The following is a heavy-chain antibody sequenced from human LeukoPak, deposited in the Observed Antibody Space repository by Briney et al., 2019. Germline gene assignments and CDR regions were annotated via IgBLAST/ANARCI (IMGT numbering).Heavy chain of an antibody. Sequence: GGSLRLSCAASGFTFSNYGMDWVRQAPRKGVEWVSYISSSSSSIYYADSVKGRFTISRDNAKNSLFLQMNSLRAEDTAVYYCARGGAARPDYWGQGTLVTVSS. J-gene: IGHJ4*02. CDR2: ISSSSSSI. V-gene: IGHV3-48*01. CDR1: GFTFSNYG. CDR3: ARGGAARPDY. D-gene: IGHD6-6*01.